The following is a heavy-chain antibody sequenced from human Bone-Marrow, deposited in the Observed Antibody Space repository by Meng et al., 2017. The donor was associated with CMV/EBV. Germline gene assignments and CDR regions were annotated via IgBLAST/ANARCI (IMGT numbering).Heavy chain of an antibody. CDR1: GGSISSSNW. Sequence: SETLSLTCAVSGGSISSSNWWSWVRQPPGKGLEWIGEIYHSGSTNYNPSLKSRVTISVDKSKNQFSLKLSSVTAADTAVYYCARVKVVPAAIYNWFDPWGQGTLVTVYS. D-gene: IGHD2-2*01. J-gene: IGHJ5*02. CDR3: ARVKVVPAAIYNWFDP. V-gene: IGHV4-4*02. CDR2: IYHSGST.